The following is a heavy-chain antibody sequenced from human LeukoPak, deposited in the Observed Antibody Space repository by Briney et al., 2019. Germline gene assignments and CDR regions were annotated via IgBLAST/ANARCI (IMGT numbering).Heavy chain of an antibody. CDR3: ARLLAYSSELDY. D-gene: IGHD6-25*01. Sequence: SETLSLTCTVSAYSISSGYYWGWIRQPPGKGLEWIGSIHHGGTTYYNPSLKSRVTISVDTSKNQFSLKLSSVTAADTAVYYCARLLAYSSELDYWGQGTLVTVSS. CDR2: IHHGGTT. V-gene: IGHV4-38-2*02. J-gene: IGHJ4*02. CDR1: AYSISSGYY.